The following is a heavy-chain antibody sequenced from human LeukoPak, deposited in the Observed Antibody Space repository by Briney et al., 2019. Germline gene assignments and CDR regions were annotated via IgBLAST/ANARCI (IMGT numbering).Heavy chain of an antibody. J-gene: IGHJ4*02. CDR1: GGTFSSYA. CDR3: AVWFGELGYFDY. CDR2: IIPIFGTA. Sequence: SVKVSCKASGGTFSSYAISWVRQAPGQGLEWIGGIIPIFGTANYAQKFQGRVTITADESTSTAYMELSSLRSEDTAVYYCAVWFGELGYFDYWGQGTLVTVSS. V-gene: IGHV1-69*01. D-gene: IGHD3-10*01.